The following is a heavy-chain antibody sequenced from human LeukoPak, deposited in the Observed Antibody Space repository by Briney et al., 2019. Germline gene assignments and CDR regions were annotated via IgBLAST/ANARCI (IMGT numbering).Heavy chain of an antibody. CDR3: ARDDQVVDILTGYYPRYDY. CDR2: ISGSGGSI. V-gene: IGHV3-23*01. Sequence: GGSLRLSCAASGFTFSSYAMSWVRQAPGKGLEWVSYISGSGGSIYYADSVKGRFTISRDNSKNSLYLQMNSLRAEDTAVYYLARDDQVVDILTGYYPRYDYWGRGTRVSV. D-gene: IGHD3-9*01. J-gene: IGHJ4*02. CDR1: GFTFSSYA.